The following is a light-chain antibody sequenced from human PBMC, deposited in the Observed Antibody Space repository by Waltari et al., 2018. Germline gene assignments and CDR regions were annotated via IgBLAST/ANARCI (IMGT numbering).Light chain of an antibody. J-gene: IGKJ4*01. V-gene: IGKV1-39*01. CDR2: AAS. CDR3: QQSHSIPLT. CDR1: QSINNF. Sequence: DIQMTQSPSSLSASVADRVTIPCRASQSINNFFNWYQQTPGKAPKLLIYAASNLHSGVPSRFSGSGSGTEFTLTISSLQPEDFATYFCQQSHSIPLTFGGGTKVEI.